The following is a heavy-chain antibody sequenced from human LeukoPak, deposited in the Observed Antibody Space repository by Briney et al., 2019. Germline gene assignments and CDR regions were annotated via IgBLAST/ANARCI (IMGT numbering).Heavy chain of an antibody. CDR3: ARQKISNSGYYFDY. Sequence: PGRSLRLSCAASGFTFSSFGMHCVRQAPGKGLEWVAAISYDGSSEYYADSVKGRFTISRDSSKNTVYLQMNSLRPEDTAVYYCARQKISNSGYYFDYWGQGTLVTVSS. V-gene: IGHV3-30*03. J-gene: IGHJ4*02. CDR1: GFTFSSFG. CDR2: ISYDGSSE. D-gene: IGHD3-22*01.